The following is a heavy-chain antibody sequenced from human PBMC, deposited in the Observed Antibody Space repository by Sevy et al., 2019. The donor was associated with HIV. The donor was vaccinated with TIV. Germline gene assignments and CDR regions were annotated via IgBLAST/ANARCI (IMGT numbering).Heavy chain of an antibody. CDR3: ARVGIVVGGAFDI. J-gene: IGHJ3*02. D-gene: IGHD2-15*01. CDR2: IHSDDTT. Sequence: GGSLRLSCAASGFTVNSNYMTWVRQAPGKGLEGVSVIHSDDTTYHADSVKDRFTISRDNFKNTLYLHMSSLRAEDTAVYYCARVGIVVGGAFDIWGQGTMVTVSS. CDR1: GFTVNSNY. V-gene: IGHV3-66*01.